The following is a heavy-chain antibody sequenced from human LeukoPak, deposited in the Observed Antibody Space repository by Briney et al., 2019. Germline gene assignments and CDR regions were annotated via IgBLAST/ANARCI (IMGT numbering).Heavy chain of an antibody. CDR2: IVVGSGNT. J-gene: IGHJ2*01. CDR1: GFTFTSSA. Sequence: SVKVSCEASGFTFTSSAMQWVRQARGQRLEWIGWIVVGSGNTNYAQKFQERVTITRDMSTSTAYMELSSLRSEDTAVYYCATVAGTGWYFDLWGRGTLVTVSS. D-gene: IGHD6-19*01. V-gene: IGHV1-58*02. CDR3: ATVAGTGWYFDL.